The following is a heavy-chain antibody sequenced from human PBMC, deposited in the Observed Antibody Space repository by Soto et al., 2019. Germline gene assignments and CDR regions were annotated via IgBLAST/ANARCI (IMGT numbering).Heavy chain of an antibody. CDR2: VTGRSSST. J-gene: IGHJ3*02. V-gene: IGHV3-23*01. CDR3: TKHLPSKKNQRRWADAFHI. Sequence: ESGGGLVQPGGSLRLSCVASGFTFSNYAMSWVRQAPGKGLEWVSVVTGRSSSTYYADSVEGRFIISRDNSRNTLFLQMNSLGAEDTAVYYCTKHLPSKKNQRRWADAFHIWGQGTILTVSS. D-gene: IGHD2-2*01. CDR1: GFTFSNYA.